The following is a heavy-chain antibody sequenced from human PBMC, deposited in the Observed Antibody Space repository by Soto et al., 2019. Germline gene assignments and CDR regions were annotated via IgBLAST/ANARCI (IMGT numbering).Heavy chain of an antibody. D-gene: IGHD6-19*01. J-gene: IGHJ4*02. Sequence: ASVKVSCKASGYTFTSYYMHWVRQASGQGLEWMGIINPSGGSTSYAQKFQGRVTMTRDTSTSTVYMELSSLRSEDTAVYYCARARYSSGWYKGNYFDYWGQGTLVTVSS. V-gene: IGHV1-46*03. CDR2: INPSGGST. CDR1: GYTFTSYY. CDR3: ARARYSSGWYKGNYFDY.